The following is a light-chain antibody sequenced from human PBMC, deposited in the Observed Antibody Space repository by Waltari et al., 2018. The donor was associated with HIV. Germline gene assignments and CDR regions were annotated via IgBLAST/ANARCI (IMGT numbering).Light chain of an antibody. J-gene: IGKJ4*01. CDR1: QRVLYSSNNKNY. Sequence: DIVMTQSPDSLAVSLGERATINCKSSQRVLYSSNNKNYLAWYQQKPGQPPELLIYWASTRESGVPDLFSGSGSATDFTLTISSLQAEDVAVYYCQQYYSTPLTFGGGTQVEIK. V-gene: IGKV4-1*01. CDR3: QQYYSTPLT. CDR2: WAS.